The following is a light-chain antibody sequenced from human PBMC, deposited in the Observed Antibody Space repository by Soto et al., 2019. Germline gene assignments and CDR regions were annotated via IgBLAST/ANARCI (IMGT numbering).Light chain of an antibody. CDR1: QTISSW. V-gene: IGKV1-5*03. J-gene: IGKJ2*01. CDR2: QAF. CDR3: QQYNTYPYT. Sequence: RMTQSPSTLSASVGDRVTITCRASQTISSWLAWYQQKPGKAPKLLIYQAFSLDSGVPSRFSGSGFGTEFTLTISSLQPDDFATYYCQQYNTYPYTFGQGTKLEIK.